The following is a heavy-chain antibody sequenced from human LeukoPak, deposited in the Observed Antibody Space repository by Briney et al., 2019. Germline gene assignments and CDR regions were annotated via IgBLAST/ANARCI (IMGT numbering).Heavy chain of an antibody. D-gene: IGHD3-10*01. CDR3: AGGLATRAGGSDY. J-gene: IGHJ4*02. V-gene: IGHV3-64*01. CDR2: ISTNGGNT. CDR1: GFTFSSYA. Sequence: PGGSLRLSCAASGFTFSSYAMHWVRQAPGKGLEYVSAISTNGGNTYYANSVKGRFTISRDNSKNTVYLQMGSLRPEDTAVYYCAGGLATRAGGSDYWGQGTLVTVSS.